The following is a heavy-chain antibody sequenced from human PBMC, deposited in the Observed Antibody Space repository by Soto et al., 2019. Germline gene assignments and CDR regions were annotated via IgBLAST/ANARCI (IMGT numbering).Heavy chain of an antibody. CDR3: AREAASDGMDV. Sequence: QVQLQESGPGLVKPSQTLSLTCTVSGGSISSGGYYWSWIRQHPGKGLEWIGYIYYSGSTYYNPSLKGXVTXSXXTSKNQFSLKLSSVTAADTAVYYCAREAASDGMDVWGQGTTVTVSS. V-gene: IGHV4-31*03. J-gene: IGHJ6*02. CDR1: GGSISSGGYY. D-gene: IGHD6-13*01. CDR2: IYYSGST.